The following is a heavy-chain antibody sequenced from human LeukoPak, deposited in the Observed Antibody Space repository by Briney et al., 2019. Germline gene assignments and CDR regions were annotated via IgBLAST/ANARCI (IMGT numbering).Heavy chain of an antibody. J-gene: IGHJ4*02. D-gene: IGHD2-2*01. CDR3: AKGSSPSSTTFDY. Sequence: PGGSLRLSCAASGFTFSSYAMSWVRQAPGKGLEWVSAISGSGGSTYYADSVKGRFTISRDNSKNTLYLQMNSLRAEDTAVYYRAKGSSPSSTTFDYWGQGTLVTVSS. CDR1: GFTFSSYA. CDR2: ISGSGGST. V-gene: IGHV3-23*01.